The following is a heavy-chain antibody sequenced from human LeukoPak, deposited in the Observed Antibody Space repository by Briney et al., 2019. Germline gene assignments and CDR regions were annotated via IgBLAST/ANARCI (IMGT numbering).Heavy chain of an antibody. CDR1: GGSISGYY. V-gene: IGHV4-59*01. CDR2: IRYSGTT. CDR3: ARVSSGGYFHTYYFDY. Sequence: SETLSLTCTVSGGSISGYYWSWIRQPPGKGLEWIGYIRYSGTTNYSPSLKSRATISVDTSKNQFSLNLISVTAADTAIYYCARVSSGGYFHTYYFDYWGQGTLVTVSS. D-gene: IGHD3-22*01. J-gene: IGHJ4*02.